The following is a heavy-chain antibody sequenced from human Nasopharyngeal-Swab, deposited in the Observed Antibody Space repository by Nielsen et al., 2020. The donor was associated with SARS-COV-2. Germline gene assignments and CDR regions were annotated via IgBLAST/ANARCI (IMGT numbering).Heavy chain of an antibody. CDR1: GGSFSGYY. J-gene: IGHJ4*02. CDR3: ARRGYSSGWYRFFDY. V-gene: IGHV4-34*01. Sequence: SETLSLTCAVYGGSFSGYYWSWIRQPPGKGLEWIGEINHGGSTNYNPSLKSRVTISVDTSKNQFSLKLSSVTAADTAVYYCARRGYSSGWYRFFDYWGQGTLVTVSS. D-gene: IGHD6-19*01. CDR2: INHGGST.